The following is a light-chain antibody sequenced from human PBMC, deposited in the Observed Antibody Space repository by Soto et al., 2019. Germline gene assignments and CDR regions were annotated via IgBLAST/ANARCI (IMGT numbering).Light chain of an antibody. CDR2: GAS. Sequence: DIMLTKSPDTLSFSAGESGTLSFPVSQPVSSNYLAWCQQRPGQTPRLLIYGASTRAAGIPDRFSCSGSGTDFTLAISRLEPADFALYYCQHYGAAPITFGQGTRLEI. CDR3: QHYGAAPIT. J-gene: IGKJ5*01. V-gene: IGKV3-20*01. CDR1: QPVSSNY.